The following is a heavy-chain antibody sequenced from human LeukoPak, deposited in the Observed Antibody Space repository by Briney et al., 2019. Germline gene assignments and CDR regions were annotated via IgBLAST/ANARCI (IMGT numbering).Heavy chain of an antibody. J-gene: IGHJ4*02. CDR2: IYPGDSDT. D-gene: IGHD2-15*01. CDR1: GYSFTSYW. CDR3: ARHHRDIVVVVAAPSYDY. Sequence: GESPKISCKDSGYSFTSYWIGWVRQMPGKGLEWMGIIYPGDSDTKYSPSFQGQVTISADKSISTAYLQWSSLKASDTAMYYCARHHRDIVVVVAAPSYDYWGQGTLVTVSS. V-gene: IGHV5-51*01.